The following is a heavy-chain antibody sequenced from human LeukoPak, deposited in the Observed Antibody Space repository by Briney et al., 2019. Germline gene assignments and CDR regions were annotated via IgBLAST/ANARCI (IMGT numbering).Heavy chain of an antibody. CDR1: GFTFSSYA. CDR3: AKDLLTRYCSSTSCYDYYYYMDV. Sequence: GGSLRLSCAASGFTFSSYAMSWVRQAPGKGLEWVSAISGSGGGTYYADSVKGRSTISRDNSKNTLYLQMNSLRAEDTAVYYCAKDLLTRYCSSTSCYDYYYYMDVWGKGTTVTVSS. D-gene: IGHD2-2*01. J-gene: IGHJ6*03. CDR2: ISGSGGGT. V-gene: IGHV3-23*01.